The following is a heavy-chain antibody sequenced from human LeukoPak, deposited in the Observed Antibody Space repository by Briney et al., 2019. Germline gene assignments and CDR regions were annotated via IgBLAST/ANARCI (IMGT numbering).Heavy chain of an antibody. J-gene: IGHJ4*02. CDR3: ARASEICSSTSCYSRFDY. D-gene: IGHD2-2*02. CDR1: GGSFSGYY. V-gene: IGHV4-34*01. CDR2: INHSGST. Sequence: SETLSLTCAVYGGSFSGYYWSWIRQPPGKGLEWIGEINHSGSTNYNPSLKSRVTISVDTSKNQFSLKLSSVTAADTAVYYCARASEICSSTSCYSRFDYWGQGTLVTVSS.